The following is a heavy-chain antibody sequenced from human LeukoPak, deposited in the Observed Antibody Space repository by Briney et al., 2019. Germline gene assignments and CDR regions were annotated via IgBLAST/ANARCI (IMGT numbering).Heavy chain of an antibody. Sequence: PGGSLRLSCAASGFTFSSYAMSWVRQAPGKGLEWVSAISGSGGSTYYADSVKGRFTISRDNSKNTLYLQMNSLRAEDTAVYYCASTGYSSGWYEGPDYWGQGTLVTVSS. V-gene: IGHV3-23*01. J-gene: IGHJ4*02. CDR2: ISGSGGST. CDR1: GFTFSSYA. CDR3: ASTGYSSGWYEGPDY. D-gene: IGHD6-19*01.